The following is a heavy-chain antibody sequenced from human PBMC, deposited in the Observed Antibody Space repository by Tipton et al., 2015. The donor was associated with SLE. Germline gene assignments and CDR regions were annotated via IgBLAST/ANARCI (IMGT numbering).Heavy chain of an antibody. CDR1: GFTFDDYD. J-gene: IGHJ3*02. CDR2: INWNGGSI. CDR3: ARQNDDRNAFDI. Sequence: SLRLSCAASGFTFDDYDMNWVCQPPGKGLEWVSGINWNGGSIDYADSVKGRFTISRDNAKNSLFLQMNSLRADDTAVYYCARQNDDRNAFDIWGQGTRVTVSS. V-gene: IGHV3-20*04. D-gene: IGHD1-1*01.